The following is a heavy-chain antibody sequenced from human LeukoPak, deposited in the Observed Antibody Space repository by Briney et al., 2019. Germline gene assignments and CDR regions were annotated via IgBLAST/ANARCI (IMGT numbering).Heavy chain of an antibody. Sequence: SETLSLTCTVSGGSISSSRYYWVWIRQPPGKGLEWIGSIYYSGSTYYNPSLKSRVTISVDRSKNQFSLKLSSVTAADTAVYYCARRLVGATIDYFDYWGQGTLVTVSS. CDR3: ARRLVGATIDYFDY. J-gene: IGHJ4*02. CDR1: GGSISSSRYY. D-gene: IGHD1-26*01. CDR2: IYYSGST. V-gene: IGHV4-39*07.